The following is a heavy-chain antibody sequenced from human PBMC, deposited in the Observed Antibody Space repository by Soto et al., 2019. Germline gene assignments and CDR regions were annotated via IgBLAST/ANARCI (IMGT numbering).Heavy chain of an antibody. V-gene: IGHV1-69*01. CDR1: GGALSSSG. Sequence: QVQLVQSGAEMKKPGSSVRVSCKASGGALSSSGITWVRQAPGQGLEWVAGVIPIFGTTKNAPKFQGRVTVAADETTSTAYMKLNSRTSEDTAVYFCARSRRQGSDFAGEIPWHAFDVWGQESLVTVSS. CDR2: VIPIFGTT. D-gene: IGHD2-21*01. CDR3: ARSRRQGSDFAGEIPWHAFDV. J-gene: IGHJ3*01.